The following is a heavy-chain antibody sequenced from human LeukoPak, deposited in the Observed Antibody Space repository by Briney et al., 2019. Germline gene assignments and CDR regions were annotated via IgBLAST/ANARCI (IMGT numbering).Heavy chain of an antibody. D-gene: IGHD3-10*01. V-gene: IGHV3-53*01. J-gene: IGHJ3*02. Sequence: GGSLRLSCAASGFIVSRSYMSWVRQAPGKGLEWVSVIYSGGSTYYADSVKGRFTISRDDSKNTVYLQMNSLRAEDTAAYYCTRVSGSYDASDIWGQGTMVIVSS. CDR3: TRVSGSYDASDI. CDR2: IYSGGST. CDR1: GFIVSRSY.